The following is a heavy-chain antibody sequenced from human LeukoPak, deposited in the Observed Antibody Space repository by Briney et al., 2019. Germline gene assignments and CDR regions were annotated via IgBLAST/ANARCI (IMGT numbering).Heavy chain of an antibody. V-gene: IGHV1-46*01. D-gene: IGHD2-15*01. CDR3: ANDLPKEYCSGGSCYSFSN. Sequence: ASVKVSCKASGYTFTSYYIHWVRQDPGQGLEWMGIINPSDGGTIYAQMFQGRVTMTRDMSSSTVYMELTSLRSEDTAVYYCANDLPKEYCSGGSCYSFSNWGQGTLVTVSS. CDR1: GYTFTSYY. J-gene: IGHJ4*02. CDR2: INPSDGGT.